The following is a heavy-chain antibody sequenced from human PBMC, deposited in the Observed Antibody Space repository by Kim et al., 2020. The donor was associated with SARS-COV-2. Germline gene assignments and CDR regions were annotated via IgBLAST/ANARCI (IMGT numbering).Heavy chain of an antibody. CDR2: ISAYNGNT. Sequence: ASVKVSCKASGYTFTSYGISWVRQAPGQGLEWMGWISAYNGNTNYAQKLQGRVTMTTDTSTSTAYMELRSLRSDDTAVYYCARARSEVAAAGNTASYYYYYGMAVWGQGTTVTVSS. D-gene: IGHD6-13*01. CDR1: GYTFTSYG. V-gene: IGHV1-18*01. CDR3: ARARSEVAAAGNTASYYYYYGMAV. J-gene: IGHJ6*02.